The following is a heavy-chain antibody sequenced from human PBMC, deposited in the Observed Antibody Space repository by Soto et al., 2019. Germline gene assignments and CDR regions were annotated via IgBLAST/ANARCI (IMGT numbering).Heavy chain of an antibody. CDR2: INAGNGNT. CDR1: GYTFTSYA. V-gene: IGHV1-3*01. Sequence: GASVKVSCKASGYTFTSYAMHWVRQAPGQRLEWMGWINAGNGNTKYSQKFQGRVTITRDTSASTAYMELSSLRSEDTAVYYCARERYSSSSALFDYWGQGTLVTVSS. D-gene: IGHD6-6*01. J-gene: IGHJ4*02. CDR3: ARERYSSSSALFDY.